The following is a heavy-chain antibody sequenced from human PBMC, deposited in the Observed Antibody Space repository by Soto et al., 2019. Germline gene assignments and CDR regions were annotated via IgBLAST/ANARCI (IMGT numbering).Heavy chain of an antibody. D-gene: IGHD5-18*01. CDR1: GYTFTSYG. V-gene: IGHV1-18*01. Sequence: ASVKVSCKASGYTFTSYGISWVRQAPGQGLEWMGWISAYNGNTNYAQKLQGRVTMTTDTSTSTVYMELSSLRSEDTAVYYCARDMVDTAMVSPFDYWGQGTLVTVSS. J-gene: IGHJ4*02. CDR2: ISAYNGNT. CDR3: ARDMVDTAMVSPFDY.